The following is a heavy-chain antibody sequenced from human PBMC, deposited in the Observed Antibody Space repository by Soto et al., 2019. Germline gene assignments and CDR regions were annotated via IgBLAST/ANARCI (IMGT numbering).Heavy chain of an antibody. CDR2: ISAYNGNT. J-gene: IGHJ6*03. V-gene: IGHV1-18*01. Sequence: ASVKVSCKASGYTFTSYGISWVRQAPGQGLEWMGWISAYNGNTNYAQKLQGRVTMTTDTSTSTAYMELRSLRSDDTAVYYCARVSESWATNYCYCYMDVWGKGTTVTVSS. D-gene: IGHD5-12*01. CDR1: GYTFTSYG. CDR3: ARVSESWATNYCYCYMDV.